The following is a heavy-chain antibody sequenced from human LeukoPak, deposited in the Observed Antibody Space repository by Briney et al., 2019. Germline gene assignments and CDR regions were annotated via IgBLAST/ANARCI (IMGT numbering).Heavy chain of an antibody. D-gene: IGHD6-13*01. CDR2: IYTSGST. CDR1: GGSISSYY. V-gene: IGHV4-4*07. J-gene: IGHJ4*02. Sequence: SETLSLTCTVSGGSISSYYWSWIRQPAGKGLEWIGRIYTSGSTNYNPSLKSRVTMSVDTSKNQFSLKLSSVTAADTAVYYCARGRSSPRLLLYSSSWYYFDYWGQGTLVTVSS. CDR3: ARGRSSPRLLLYSSSWYYFDY.